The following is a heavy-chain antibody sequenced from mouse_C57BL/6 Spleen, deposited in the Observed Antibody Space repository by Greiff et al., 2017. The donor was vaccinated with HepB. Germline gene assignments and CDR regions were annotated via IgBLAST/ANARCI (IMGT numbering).Heavy chain of an antibody. Sequence: VKLQESGAELVKPGASVKLSCKASGYTFTSYWMHWVKQRPGRGLEWIGRIDPNSGGTKYNEKFKSKATLTVDKPSSTAYMQLSSLTSEDSAVYYCAREGSSLYYYAMDYWGQGTSVTVSS. J-gene: IGHJ4*01. CDR1: GYTFTSYW. CDR3: AREGSSLYYYAMDY. V-gene: IGHV1-72*01. D-gene: IGHD1-1*01. CDR2: IDPNSGGT.